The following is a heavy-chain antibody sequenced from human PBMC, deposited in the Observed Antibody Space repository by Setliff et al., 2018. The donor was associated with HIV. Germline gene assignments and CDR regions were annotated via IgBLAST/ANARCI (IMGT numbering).Heavy chain of an antibody. D-gene: IGHD5-12*01. J-gene: IGHJ6*03. CDR3: ARGATLLPGYSDRWEYFYMDV. CDR1: GGSFSEYY. Sequence: PSETLSLTCAVYGGSFSEYYWSWIRQSPGQGLEWIGEINHSGSTHYNPPLKSRATISVDTSKNQFSLRLNSVTAADPAVYYCARGATLLPGYSDRWEYFYMDVWGKGTTVTVSS. V-gene: IGHV4-34*01. CDR2: INHSGST.